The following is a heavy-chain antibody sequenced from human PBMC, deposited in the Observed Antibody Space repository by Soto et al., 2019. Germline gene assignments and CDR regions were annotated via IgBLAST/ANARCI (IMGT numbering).Heavy chain of an antibody. CDR3: ARSRDGYSFYFYYGMDV. Sequence: GGSLRLSCEVSGFTFSSYEMYWVRQAPGKGLEWVAYISSSGETVYYAGSVQGRFTISRDNAKNSLYLQMSSLGAEDTAVYYCARSRDGYSFYFYYGMDVWGQGTTVTVSS. J-gene: IGHJ6*02. CDR2: ISSSGETV. CDR1: GFTFSSYE. D-gene: IGHD4-4*01. V-gene: IGHV3-48*03.